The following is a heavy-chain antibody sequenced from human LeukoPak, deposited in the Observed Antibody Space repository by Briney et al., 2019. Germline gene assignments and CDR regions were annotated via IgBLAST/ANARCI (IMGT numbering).Heavy chain of an antibody. Sequence: SVKVSCKASGGTFSSYAISWVRQAPGQGLEWMGGIIPIFGTANYAQKFQGRVTITADESTSTAYMELSSLRPEDTAVYYCAVPGLPAANHPFDYWGQGTLVTVSS. CDR1: GGTFSSYA. CDR3: AVPGLPAANHPFDY. D-gene: IGHD2-2*01. J-gene: IGHJ4*02. CDR2: IIPIFGTA. V-gene: IGHV1-69*13.